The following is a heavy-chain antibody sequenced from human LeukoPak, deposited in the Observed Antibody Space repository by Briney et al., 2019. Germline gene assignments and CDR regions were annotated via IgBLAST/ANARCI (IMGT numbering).Heavy chain of an antibody. Sequence: GGSQRLSCAASGFTFSYYWMSWIRQAPGKGLEWVANIKQDGTDKYYVDSVRGRFTISRDNAKNSLYLQMNSLGVEDTAVYYCAKATGYLLWGQGTLVTVSS. CDR2: IKQDGTDK. CDR3: AKATGYLL. V-gene: IGHV3-7*01. CDR1: GFTFSYYW. J-gene: IGHJ4*02. D-gene: IGHD1-14*01.